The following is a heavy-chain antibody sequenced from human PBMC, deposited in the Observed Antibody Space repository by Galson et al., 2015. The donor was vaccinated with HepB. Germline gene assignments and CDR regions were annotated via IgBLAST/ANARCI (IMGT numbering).Heavy chain of an antibody. V-gene: IGHV3-11*06. CDR3: ARVAHSDYGDHAHFDY. D-gene: IGHD4-17*01. CDR1: RFTFSDYY. J-gene: IGHJ4*02. CDR2: ISGGATYT. Sequence: SLRLSCAASRFTFSDYYMTWIRQAPGKGLEWLSYISGGATYTNYADSVKGRFTISRDNAKNSLYLRMRSLRDDDTAVYYCARVAHSDYGDHAHFDYWGQGTLVTVSS.